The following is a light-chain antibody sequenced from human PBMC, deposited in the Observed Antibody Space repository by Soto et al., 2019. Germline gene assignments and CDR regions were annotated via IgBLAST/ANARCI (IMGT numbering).Light chain of an antibody. CDR3: SSSTSSSTPLL. CDR1: SSDIGGYNS. V-gene: IGLV2-14*03. CDR2: DVT. J-gene: IGLJ3*02. Sequence: QSALTQPASVSGSPGQSITISCTGTSSDIGGYNSVSWYQRHPGKAPKLMIYDVTNRPSGVSNRFSGSKSGNTASLTISGLQAEDDADYCRSSSTSSSTPLLFGGGTKLTVL.